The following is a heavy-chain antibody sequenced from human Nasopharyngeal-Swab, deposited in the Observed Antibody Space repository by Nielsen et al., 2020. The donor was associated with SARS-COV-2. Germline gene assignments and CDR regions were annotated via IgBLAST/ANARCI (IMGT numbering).Heavy chain of an antibody. D-gene: IGHD4-17*01. V-gene: IGHV3-23*03. CDR1: GSTFSGYA. CDR2: FYSGGSST. Sequence: GESLKISCAASGSTFSGYAMTWVRQAPGKGLEWVSTFYSGGSSTFYAEPVKGRFTISRDNAKNTLYLQMNSLRVEDTAEYYCALSRDYGTFNYWGQGTLVTVCS. J-gene: IGHJ4*02. CDR3: ALSRDYGTFNY.